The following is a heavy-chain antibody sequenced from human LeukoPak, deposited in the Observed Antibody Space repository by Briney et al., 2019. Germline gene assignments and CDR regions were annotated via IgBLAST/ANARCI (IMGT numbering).Heavy chain of an antibody. V-gene: IGHV4-31*03. D-gene: IGHD3-22*01. CDR1: GGSISSGGYY. CDR2: IYYSGST. J-gene: IGHJ4*02. Sequence: SETLSLTCTVSGGSISSGGYYWSWIRQHPGKGLEWIGYIYYSGSTYYNPSLKSRVTISVDTSKNQFSLKLSSVTAADTAVYCCARVAYYYDSSGYHYYFDYWGQGTLVTVSS. CDR3: ARVAYYYDSSGYHYYFDY.